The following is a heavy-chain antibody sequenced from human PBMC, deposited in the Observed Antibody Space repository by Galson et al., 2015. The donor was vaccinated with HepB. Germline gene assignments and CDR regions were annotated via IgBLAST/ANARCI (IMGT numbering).Heavy chain of an antibody. Sequence: SLRLSCAASGFTFSSCGMHWVRQAPGKGLEWVAVIWYDGSNKYYADSVKGRFTISRDNSKNTLYLQMNSLRAEDTAVYYCARVSPSMRAIDYWGQGTLVTVSS. CDR3: ARVSPSMRAIDY. D-gene: IGHD1-26*01. V-gene: IGHV3-33*08. CDR1: GFTFSSCG. J-gene: IGHJ4*02. CDR2: IWYDGSNK.